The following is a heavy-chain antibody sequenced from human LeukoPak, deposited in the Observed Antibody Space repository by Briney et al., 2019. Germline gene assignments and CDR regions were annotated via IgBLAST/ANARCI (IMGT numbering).Heavy chain of an antibody. Sequence: ASVKVSCKASGYTFTSYDINWVRQATGQGLEWMGWMNPNSGNTGYAQKFQGRVTMTRNTSISTAYMELSSLRSEDTAVYYCARANSLWYSSGWYAFDYWGQGTLVTVSS. CDR3: ARANSLWYSSGWYAFDY. J-gene: IGHJ4*02. CDR2: MNPNSGNT. CDR1: GYTFTSYD. V-gene: IGHV1-8*01. D-gene: IGHD6-19*01.